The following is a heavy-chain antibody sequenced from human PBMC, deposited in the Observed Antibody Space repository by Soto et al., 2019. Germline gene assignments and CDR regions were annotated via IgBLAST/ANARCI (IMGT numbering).Heavy chain of an antibody. CDR2: TSDDGDIQ. J-gene: IGHJ4*02. D-gene: IGHD5-18*01. CDR1: GFDFRNYA. V-gene: IGHV3-30-3*01. Sequence: PGGSLRLSFAGSGFDFRNYAMHWVRQSPGKGPGWVAITSDDGDIQYYADSVRGRFTFSRDNSKNTLYLRMTSLSSEDAAVYFCARAVDAAMDPLDDWGQGTLVTVSS. CDR3: ARAVDAAMDPLDD.